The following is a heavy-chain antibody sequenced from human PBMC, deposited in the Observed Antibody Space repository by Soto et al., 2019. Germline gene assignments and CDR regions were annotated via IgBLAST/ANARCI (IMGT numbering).Heavy chain of an antibody. CDR3: AREGDWNHDLDY. D-gene: IGHD1-1*01. V-gene: IGHV3-74*03. CDR2: MTGDGRTT. Sequence: EVQLVESGGGLVQPGGSLRLSCAASGFTFGDYWMHWVRQPPGKGPEWVSRMTGDGRTTQYADSVKGRFTASRDNAKSTLYLQMNSLRAEDTAVYYCAREGDWNHDLDYWGQGTLVTVSS. CDR1: GFTFGDYW. J-gene: IGHJ4*02.